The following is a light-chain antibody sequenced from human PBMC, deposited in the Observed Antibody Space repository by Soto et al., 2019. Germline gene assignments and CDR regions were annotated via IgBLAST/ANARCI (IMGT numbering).Light chain of an antibody. V-gene: IGKV1-12*01. J-gene: IGKJ2*01. CDR1: QDISTW. Sequence: DIQMTQSPSFVSASVGDRATITCRASQDISTWLAWYQQKPGRAPNLLIYTASSLQSGVPSRFSGSGSGTDFTLTISSLQPEDFATYYCQQANSFPYTFGQGTKLEIK. CDR3: QQANSFPYT. CDR2: TAS.